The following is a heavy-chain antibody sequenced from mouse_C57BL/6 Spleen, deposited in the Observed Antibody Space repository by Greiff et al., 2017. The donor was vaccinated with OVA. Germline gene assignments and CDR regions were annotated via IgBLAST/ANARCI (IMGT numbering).Heavy chain of an antibody. CDR3: ARGMMVTRYFDY. CDR2: INPNNGGT. Sequence: EVKLQESGPELVKPGASVKIPCKASGYTFTDYNMDWVKQSHGKSLEWIGDINPNNGGTIYNQKFKGKATLTVEKSSSTAYMELRSLTSEDTAVYYCARGMMVTRYFDYWGQGTTLTVSA. V-gene: IGHV1-18*01. CDR1: GYTFTDYN. J-gene: IGHJ2*01. D-gene: IGHD2-3*01.